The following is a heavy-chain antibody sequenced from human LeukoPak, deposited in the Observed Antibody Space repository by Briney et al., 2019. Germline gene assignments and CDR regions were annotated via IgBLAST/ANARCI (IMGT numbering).Heavy chain of an antibody. J-gene: IGHJ6*02. Sequence: GASVKVSCKASGYTFTSYAMNWVRQAPGQGLEWMGWINTNTGNPTYAQGFTGRFVFSLDTSVSTAYLQISSLKAEDTAVYYCARVELQWPVGVNYYYYGMDVWGQGTTVTVSS. D-gene: IGHD6-19*01. CDR1: GYTFTSYA. V-gene: IGHV7-4-1*02. CDR2: INTNTGNP. CDR3: ARVELQWPVGVNYYYYGMDV.